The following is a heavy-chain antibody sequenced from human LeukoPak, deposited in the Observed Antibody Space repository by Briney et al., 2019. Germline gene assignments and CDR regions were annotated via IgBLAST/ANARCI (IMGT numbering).Heavy chain of an antibody. CDR1: GGTFMNYP. CDR3: ARVGYSSSLAPGWNDALDY. CDR2: IIPIFGTA. J-gene: IGHJ4*02. D-gene: IGHD6-6*01. V-gene: IGHV1-69*05. Sequence: SVKVSCKASGGTFMNYPISWVRQAPGQGLEWMGGIIPIFGTANYAQKFQGRVTITTDESTSTAYMELSSLRSEDTAVYYCARVGYSSSLAPGWNDALDYWGQGTLVTVSS.